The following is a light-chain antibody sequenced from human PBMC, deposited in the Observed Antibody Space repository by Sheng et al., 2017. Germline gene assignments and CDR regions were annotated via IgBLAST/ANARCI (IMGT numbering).Light chain of an antibody. CDR1: QSVSDK. Sequence: EIVVTQSPGTLSLSPGERGTLSCRTSQSVSDKLAWYQHKPGQAPRLLIHSIFFRATGVPARFSGSGSGTEFTLTISRLEPEDFAVYYCQQYGSSPPWTFGQGTKLEIK. V-gene: IGKV3-20*01. J-gene: IGKJ1*01. CDR3: QQYGSSPPWT. CDR2: SIF.